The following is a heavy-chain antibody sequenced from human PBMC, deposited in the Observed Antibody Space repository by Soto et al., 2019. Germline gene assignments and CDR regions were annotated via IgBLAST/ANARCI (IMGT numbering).Heavy chain of an antibody. CDR3: ARGRDYAFWSGLNWFDP. J-gene: IGHJ5*02. D-gene: IGHD3-3*01. CDR2: MNPNSGDT. V-gene: IGHV1-8*01. Sequence: QVQLVQSGAEVQKPGASVKVSCKASGYTFTTYDINWVRQATRQGLEWMGWMNPNSGDTGYAEKFQGRVTMTRNTAINTAYMELSSLTSEDTAVYYCARGRDYAFWSGLNWFDPWGQGTLVTVSS. CDR1: GYTFTTYD.